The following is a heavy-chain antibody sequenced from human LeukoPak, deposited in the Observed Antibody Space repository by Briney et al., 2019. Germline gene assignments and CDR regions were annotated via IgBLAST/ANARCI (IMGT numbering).Heavy chain of an antibody. V-gene: IGHV4-39*07. J-gene: IGHJ4*02. CDR3: ARDYPLFDY. CDR1: GGSISSSSYH. Sequence: SETLSLTCTVSGGSISSSSYHWGWIRQPPGKGLEWIGSIYYSGSTYYNPSLKSRVTISVDTSKNQFSLKLSSVTAADTAVYYCARDYPLFDYWGQGTLVTVSS. CDR2: IYYSGST. D-gene: IGHD3-16*02.